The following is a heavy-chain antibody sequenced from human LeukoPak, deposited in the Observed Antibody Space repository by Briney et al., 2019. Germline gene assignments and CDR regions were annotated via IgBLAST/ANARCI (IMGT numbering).Heavy chain of an antibody. V-gene: IGHV4-4*02. CDR3: AKSNGYGLIDI. J-gene: IGHJ3*02. D-gene: IGHD3-22*01. CDR2: IYHSGST. CDR1: GGSISSSNW. Sequence: SETLSLTRAVSGGSISSSNWWSWVRQPPGKGLEWIGEIYHSGSTNCNPSLKSRVTISVDKSKNQFSLKLSSVTAADTAVYYCAKSNGYGLIDIWGQGTMVTVSS.